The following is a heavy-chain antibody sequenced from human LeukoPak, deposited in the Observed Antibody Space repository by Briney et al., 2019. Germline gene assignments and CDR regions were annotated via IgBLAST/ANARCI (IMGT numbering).Heavy chain of an antibody. CDR3: ARGSTWGGDY. Sequence: GGSLRLSCAASGFTFSSHWMSWVRQAPGKGLEWVANIKQDGSEKYYVDSVKGRFTISRDNAKNSLYLQMDSLRAEDTAVYYCARGSTWGGDYWGQGTLVTVSS. CDR2: IKQDGSEK. CDR1: GFTFSSHW. D-gene: IGHD3-16*01. V-gene: IGHV3-7*05. J-gene: IGHJ4*02.